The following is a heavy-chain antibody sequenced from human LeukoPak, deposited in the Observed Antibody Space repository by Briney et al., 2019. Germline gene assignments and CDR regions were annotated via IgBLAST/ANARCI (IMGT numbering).Heavy chain of an antibody. V-gene: IGHV3-23*01. J-gene: IGHJ4*02. CDR1: GFTFSNYA. Sequence: GGSLRLSCAASGFTFSNYAMSWVRRAPVKGLEWVSAISGSGGNRYYADSVKGRFTISRDNSKNTLYLQMNSLRAEDTGLYYCAKVPGITMAGYTFDNWGQGTLVTVSS. CDR2: ISGSGGNR. D-gene: IGHD6-19*01. CDR3: AKVPGITMAGYTFDN.